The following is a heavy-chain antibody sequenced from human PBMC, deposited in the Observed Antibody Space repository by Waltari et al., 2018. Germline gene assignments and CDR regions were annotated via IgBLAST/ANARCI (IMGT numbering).Heavy chain of an antibody. Sequence: QVQLQQWGAGLLKPSETLSLTCAVYGGSFSGYYWSWIRQPPGKGLEWIGEINHSGSTNHNPSLSRLYTISVDTSKNQFSLKLSSVTAADTAVYYWARERPRYTTVVTTTPRGGGGYFDYWGQGTLVTVSS. CDR3: ARERPRYTTVVTTTPRGGGGYFDY. CDR1: GGSFSGYY. CDR2: INHSGST. V-gene: IGHV4-34*01. D-gene: IGHD2-15*01. J-gene: IGHJ4*02.